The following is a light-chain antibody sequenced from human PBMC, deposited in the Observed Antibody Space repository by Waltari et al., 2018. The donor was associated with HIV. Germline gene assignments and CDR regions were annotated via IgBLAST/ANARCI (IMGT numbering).Light chain of an antibody. CDR3: ATWDDNLSGWV. CDR2: RNN. J-gene: IGLJ3*02. CDR1: RSNIGSNH. V-gene: IGLV1-47*01. Sequence: QSVLTQPPSASGTPGQRVTISCSGSRSNIGSNHVYWYQQIPGTAPKPLIYRNNQRPSGVPDRFSGSKSGTSASLAISGLRSEDEADYYCATWDDNLSGWVFGGGTKLTVL.